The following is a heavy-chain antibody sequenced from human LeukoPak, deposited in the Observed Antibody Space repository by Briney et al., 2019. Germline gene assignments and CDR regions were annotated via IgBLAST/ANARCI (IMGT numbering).Heavy chain of an antibody. Sequence: ASVKVSCKAPGGTFSNLAINWVRQATGQGLEWMGWMNPNSGNTGYAQKFQGRVTITRNTSINTAYIELSSLRSEDTAVYYCARADQWDGYKYYFDYWGQGTLVTVSS. D-gene: IGHD5-24*01. CDR1: GGTFSNLA. CDR3: ARADQWDGYKYYFDY. J-gene: IGHJ4*02. V-gene: IGHV1-8*03. CDR2: MNPNSGNT.